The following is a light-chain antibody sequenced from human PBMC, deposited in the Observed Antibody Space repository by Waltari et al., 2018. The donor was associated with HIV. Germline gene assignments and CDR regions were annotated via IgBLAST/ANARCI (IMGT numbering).Light chain of an antibody. J-gene: IGKJ1*01. CDR3: QQGYNTPPWT. V-gene: IGKV1-39*01. CDR2: TAS. Sequence: RVTITCRASQNIDRYLNWYQQKPGKAPELLIHTASSLQGGVPSRFSGSGSGTEFTLTISSLQPEDLATYYCQQGYNTPPWTFAPGTKVEFK. CDR1: QNIDRY.